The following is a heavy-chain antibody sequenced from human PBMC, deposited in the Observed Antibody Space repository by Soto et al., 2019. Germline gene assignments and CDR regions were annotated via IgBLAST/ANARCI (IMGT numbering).Heavy chain of an antibody. D-gene: IGHD2-15*01. CDR3: ARASGYCSGGSCYSFAFDI. J-gene: IGHJ3*02. CDR2: IIPILGIA. CDR1: GGTFSSYT. Sequence: SVKVSCKASGGTFSSYTNSWVRQAPGQGLEWKGRIIPILGIANYAQKFQGRVTITADKSTSTAYMELSSLRSEDTAVYYCARASGYCSGGSCYSFAFDIWGQGTMVTVSS. V-gene: IGHV1-69*02.